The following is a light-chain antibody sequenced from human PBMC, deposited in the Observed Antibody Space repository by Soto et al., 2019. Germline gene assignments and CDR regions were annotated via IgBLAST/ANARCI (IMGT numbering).Light chain of an antibody. Sequence: QSALTQPASVSGSPGQSVTISCTGTSSDVGGYNFVSWYQQHPDKAPKLMIYEVTNRPSGVSIRFSGSKSGNTASLTISGLQAADEADYYCRSYTSSCTLVFGGGTKLTVL. V-gene: IGLV2-14*01. CDR3: RSYTSSCTLV. J-gene: IGLJ3*02. CDR1: SSDVGGYNF. CDR2: EVT.